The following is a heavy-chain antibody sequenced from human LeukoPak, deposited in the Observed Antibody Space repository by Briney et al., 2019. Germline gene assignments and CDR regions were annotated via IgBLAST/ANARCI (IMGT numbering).Heavy chain of an antibody. V-gene: IGHV3-21*01. D-gene: IGHD1-26*01. J-gene: IGHJ4*02. CDR2: ISTDSSNI. Sequence: GGSLRLSCVASGFTFSTYSMNWVRQAPGKGLEWVSSISTDSSNIYYADAVEGRFTISRDNAKNSLYLQMNSLRAEDTAVYYCARVSVGALNYWGQGTLVTVSS. CDR1: GFTFSTYS. CDR3: ARVSVGALNY.